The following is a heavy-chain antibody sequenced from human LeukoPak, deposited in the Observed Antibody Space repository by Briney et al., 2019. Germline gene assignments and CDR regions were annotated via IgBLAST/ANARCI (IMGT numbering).Heavy chain of an antibody. Sequence: SETLSLTCTVSGGSISGYYWSWIRQPPGKGPDWIGYIYYSGSTNYNPSLKSRVTISVDTTKNQFSLKLSSVTAADTAVYYCARERVAVAGRTIDYWGQGTLVTVSS. CDR2: IYYSGST. J-gene: IGHJ4*02. V-gene: IGHV4-59*01. CDR1: GGSISGYY. CDR3: ARERVAVAGRTIDY. D-gene: IGHD6-19*01.